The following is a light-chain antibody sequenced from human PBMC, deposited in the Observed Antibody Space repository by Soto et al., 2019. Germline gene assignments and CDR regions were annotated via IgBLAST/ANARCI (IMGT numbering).Light chain of an antibody. Sequence: IVMTQSPYPLSASTGDGASISCRVSQSIRSNLAWYQQRPVQSPRLLMYGASTRADGIPARFTGSGSGTEFTLTISSLQSEDFAVYYCQQYHIWPPWTSGQGTKVDIK. CDR3: QQYHIWPPWT. J-gene: IGKJ1*01. CDR1: QSIRSN. CDR2: GAS. V-gene: IGKV3-15*01.